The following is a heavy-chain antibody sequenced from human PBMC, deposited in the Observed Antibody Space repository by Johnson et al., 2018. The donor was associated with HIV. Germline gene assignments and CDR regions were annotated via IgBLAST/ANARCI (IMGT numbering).Heavy chain of an antibody. V-gene: IGHV3-15*01. CDR1: GFTFSSYA. D-gene: IGHD6-13*01. CDR2: IKSKTEGGTT. J-gene: IGHJ3*02. CDR3: ARDRGSSSWLDAFDI. Sequence: EKLVESGGGVVQPGRSLRLSCAASGFTFSSYAMNWVRQAPGKGLEWVGRIKSKTEGGTTDYAAPVKGRFTISRDDSKNTLFLQMNSLRAEDTAVYYCARDRGSSSWLDAFDIWGQGTMVTVSS.